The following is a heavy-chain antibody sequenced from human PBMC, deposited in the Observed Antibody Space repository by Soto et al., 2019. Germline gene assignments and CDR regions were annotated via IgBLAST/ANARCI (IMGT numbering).Heavy chain of an antibody. CDR3: ATSYGSGYRAFDS. J-gene: IGHJ4*02. D-gene: IGHD3-10*01. CDR1: GYTFTSYD. V-gene: IGHV1-8*01. CDR2: MNPNSGNT. Sequence: ASVKVSCKASGYTFTSYDINWVRQATGQGLEWMGWMNPNSGNTAYAQNFQGRVTMTADKSTNTAYMELRSLRSEDTAMYFCATSYGSGYRAFDSWGQGALVTVSS.